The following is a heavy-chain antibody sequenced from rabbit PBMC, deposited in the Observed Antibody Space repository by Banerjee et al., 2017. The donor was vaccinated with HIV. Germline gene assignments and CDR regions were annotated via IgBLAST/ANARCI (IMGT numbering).Heavy chain of an antibody. D-gene: IGHD7-1*01. J-gene: IGHJ4*01. CDR1: GLDFSSNYY. CDR2: IPTGTDNT. Sequence: QSLEESGGDLVKPGASLTLTCTASGLDFSSNYYICWVRQAPEKGLEWIGCIPTGTDNTYYASWAKGRFTISKTSSTTVTLQMTSLTAADTATYFCARGADYAGYGYKLWGPGTLVTVS. V-gene: IGHV1S40*01. CDR3: ARGADYAGYGYKL.